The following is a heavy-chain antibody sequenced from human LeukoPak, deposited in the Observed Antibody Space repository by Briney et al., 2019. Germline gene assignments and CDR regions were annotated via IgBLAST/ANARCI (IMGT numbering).Heavy chain of an antibody. CDR1: GVSFSGYY. CDR2: INHSGST. D-gene: IGHD5/OR15-5a*01. CDR3: ARGMSNFDY. Sequence: PSETLSLTCAVYGVSFSGYYWSWIRQPPGKGLEWIGEINHSGSTNYNPSLKSRVTISLDTSKNQFSLKLSSVTAADTAVYYCARGMSNFDYWGQGTLVTVSS. V-gene: IGHV4-34*01. J-gene: IGHJ4*02.